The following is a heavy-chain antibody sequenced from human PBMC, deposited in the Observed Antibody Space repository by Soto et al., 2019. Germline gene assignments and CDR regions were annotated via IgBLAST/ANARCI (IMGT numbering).Heavy chain of an antibody. J-gene: IGHJ4*02. CDR2: ISAYNGNT. Sequence: ASVKVSCKASGYTFTSYGISWVRQAPGQGREWMGWISAYNGNTNYAQKLQGRVTMTTDTSTSTAYMELRSLRSDDAAVYYCARAAAPLRFLEWLSHYFDYWGQGXLVTVYS. CDR1: GYTFTSYG. D-gene: IGHD3-3*01. CDR3: ARAAAPLRFLEWLSHYFDY. V-gene: IGHV1-18*01.